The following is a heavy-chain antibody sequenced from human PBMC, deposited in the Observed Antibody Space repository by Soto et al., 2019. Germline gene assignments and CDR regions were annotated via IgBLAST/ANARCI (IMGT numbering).Heavy chain of an antibody. D-gene: IGHD2-2*02. CDR1: GFTFSNFS. V-gene: IGHV3-21*01. CDR3: AREYTAWPLAYGLDV. J-gene: IGHJ6*02. Sequence: GSLRLSCVGSGFTFSNFSINWVRQAPGKGLGWVSSINSRSDIYYADSVKGRFTISRDNAKNSVSLQMNSLRAEDTAVYYCAREYTAWPLAYGLDVWGQGTTVTVSS. CDR2: INSRSDI.